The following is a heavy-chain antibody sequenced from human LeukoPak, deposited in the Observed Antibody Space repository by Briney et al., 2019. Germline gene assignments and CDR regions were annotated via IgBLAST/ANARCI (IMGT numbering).Heavy chain of an antibody. CDR1: GSSINNYY. D-gene: IGHD3-9*01. CDR2: IYYTGST. J-gene: IGHJ5*02. Sequence: SETLSLTCTVSGSSINNYYWSWIRQPPGKGLEWIGYIYYTGSTNYTPSFKSRVTISVDTSKNQFSLKVNSVTAADTAVYYCARAPGDILTGYWFDPWGQGALATVSS. CDR3: ARAPGDILTGYWFDP. V-gene: IGHV4-59*01.